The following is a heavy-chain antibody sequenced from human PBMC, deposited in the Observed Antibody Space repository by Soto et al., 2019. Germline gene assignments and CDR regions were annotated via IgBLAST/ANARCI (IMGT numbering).Heavy chain of an antibody. J-gene: IGHJ5*02. D-gene: IGHD2-2*01. CDR1: GGSISSYY. CDR2: IYYSGST. Sequence: SETLSLTCTVSGGSISSYYWSWIRQPPGKGLEWIGYIYYSGSTNYNPSLKSRVTISVDTSKNQFSLKLSPVTAADTAVYYCARVGVVALYNWFDPWGQGTLVTVSS. V-gene: IGHV4-59*01. CDR3: ARVGVVALYNWFDP.